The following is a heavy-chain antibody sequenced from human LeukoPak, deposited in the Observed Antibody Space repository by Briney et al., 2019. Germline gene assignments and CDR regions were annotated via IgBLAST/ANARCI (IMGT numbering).Heavy chain of an antibody. CDR1: GGSISTYY. CDR2: IDYSGFT. V-gene: IGHV4-59*08. Sequence: PSETLSLTCTVSGGSISTYYWSWIRQPPGRGLEWIGYIDYSGFTRHNPSLESRVTISLDTSQNQFSLKLTSLTAADTAVYYCARHVGVVTAGRALDYWGQGTLVTVSS. J-gene: IGHJ4*02. CDR3: ARHVGVVTAGRALDY. D-gene: IGHD2-21*02.